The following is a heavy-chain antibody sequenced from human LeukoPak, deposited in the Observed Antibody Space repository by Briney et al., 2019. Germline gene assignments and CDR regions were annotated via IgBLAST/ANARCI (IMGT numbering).Heavy chain of an antibody. V-gene: IGHV3-23*01. CDR2: ISASGGST. CDR1: GFTFSSYT. Sequence: PGGSLRLSCAASGFTFSSYTMNWVRQAPGKGLEWVSGISASGGSTYCADSVKGRFTISRDNSKNTLYLQMNSLRAEDTAVYYCAKGGSYSLSHAFDIWGQGTMVTASS. D-gene: IGHD1-26*01. CDR3: AKGGSYSLSHAFDI. J-gene: IGHJ3*02.